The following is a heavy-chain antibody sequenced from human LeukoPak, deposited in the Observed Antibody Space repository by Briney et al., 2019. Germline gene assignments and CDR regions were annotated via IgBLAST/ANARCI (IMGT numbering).Heavy chain of an antibody. Sequence: PGGSLRLSCAASGFTFSSYWMSWVRQAPGKGLEWVANIKQDGSEKYYVDSVKGRFTISRDNAKNSLYLQMDSLRAEDTAVYYCARDPPRAYQLLSDNGYWGQGTLVTVSS. D-gene: IGHD2-2*01. CDR1: GFTFSSYW. V-gene: IGHV3-7*01. CDR3: ARDPPRAYQLLSDNGY. CDR2: IKQDGSEK. J-gene: IGHJ4*02.